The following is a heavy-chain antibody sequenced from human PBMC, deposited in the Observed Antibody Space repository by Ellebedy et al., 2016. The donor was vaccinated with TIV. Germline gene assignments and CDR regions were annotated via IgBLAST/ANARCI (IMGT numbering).Heavy chain of an antibody. V-gene: IGHV3-48*04. J-gene: IGHJ1*01. CDR2: ISSSSTI. D-gene: IGHD1-26*01. CDR1: GFTFSSYS. Sequence: GGSLRLXCAASGFTFSSYSMNWVRQAPGKGQEWVSYISSSSTIYYADSVKGRFTISRDNAQRSLSLQLNNLRAEDTAVYYCARDVRGGTGYYFSWGQGTLVTVSS. CDR3: ARDVRGGTGYYFS.